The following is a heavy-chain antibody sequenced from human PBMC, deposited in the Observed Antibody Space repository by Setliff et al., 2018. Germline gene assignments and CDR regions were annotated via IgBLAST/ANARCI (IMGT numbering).Heavy chain of an antibody. CDR1: GRFFTGFY. Sequence: PSETLSLTCSVSGRFFTGFYWSWLRQSPGKGPEWIGYVHYSGSTLYTPSLKSRVTISLDTSKNQINLSLSSLTAADTAVYYCARHRGASFDSWGQGVLVTVSS. D-gene: IGHD3-10*01. CDR3: ARHRGASFDS. CDR2: VHYSGST. V-gene: IGHV4-59*01. J-gene: IGHJ4*02.